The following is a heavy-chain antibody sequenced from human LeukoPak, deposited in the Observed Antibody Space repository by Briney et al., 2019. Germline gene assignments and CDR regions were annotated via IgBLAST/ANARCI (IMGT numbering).Heavy chain of an antibody. J-gene: IGHJ4*02. CDR3: ARVPSITMIVVVINHFDY. CDR1: GFTFSSYA. V-gene: IGHV3-23*01. D-gene: IGHD3-22*01. Sequence: GGSLRLSCAASGFTFSSYAMSWVRQAPGKGLEWVSAISGSGGSTYYADSVKGRFTISRDNSKNTLYLQMNSLRAEDTAVYYCARVPSITMIVVVINHFDYWGQGTLVTVSS. CDR2: ISGSGGST.